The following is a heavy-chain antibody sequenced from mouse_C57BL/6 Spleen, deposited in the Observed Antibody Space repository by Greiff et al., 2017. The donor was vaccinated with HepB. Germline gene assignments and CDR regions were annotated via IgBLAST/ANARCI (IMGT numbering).Heavy chain of an antibody. J-gene: IGHJ4*01. CDR1: GFSLTSYG. CDR3: ARKRMVTDFYAMDY. D-gene: IGHD2-3*01. CDR2: IWSGGST. V-gene: IGHV2-2*01. Sequence: VKLQESGPGLVQPSQSLSITCTVSGFSLTSYGVHWVRQSPGKGLEWLGVIWSGGSTDYNAAFISRLSISKDNSKSQVFFKMNSLQADDTAIYYCARKRMVTDFYAMDYWGQGTSVTVSS.